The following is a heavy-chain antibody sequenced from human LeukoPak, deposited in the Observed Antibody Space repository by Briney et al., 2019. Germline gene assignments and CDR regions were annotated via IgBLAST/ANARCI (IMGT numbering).Heavy chain of an antibody. D-gene: IGHD2-21*01. CDR2: ISGGGGRT. Sequence: GGSLRLSCVASGFMFNKYGMSWVRQAPGKGLEWVSVISGGGGRTYYGDSVKGRFTISRDNSKNTVYLQMNSLRAEDTAVYYCAKDVRDIVVLIDTYMYWGQGTRVTVSS. V-gene: IGHV3-23*01. J-gene: IGHJ4*02. CDR3: AKDVRDIVVLIDTYMY. CDR1: GFMFNKYG.